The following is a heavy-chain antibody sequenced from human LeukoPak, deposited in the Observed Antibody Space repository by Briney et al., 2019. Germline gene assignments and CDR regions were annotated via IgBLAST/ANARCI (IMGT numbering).Heavy chain of an antibody. CDR3: ARTSHGGFGDLLHH. CDR2: IIPILGIP. CDR1: GGTFSSYA. V-gene: IGHV1-69*04. Sequence: GASVRVSRKASGGTFSSYAIIWVRQAPGQGLEWMGRIIPILGIPKYAQKFQGRVTITADKSTSTVYMELSSVRSEDTAVYYCARTSHGGFGDLLHHWGQGTLVTVSS. J-gene: IGHJ4*02. D-gene: IGHD3-10*01.